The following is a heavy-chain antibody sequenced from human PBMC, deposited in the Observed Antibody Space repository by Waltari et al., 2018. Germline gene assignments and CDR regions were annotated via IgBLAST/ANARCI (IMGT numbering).Heavy chain of an antibody. CDR3: ARNGPTMIVVASHAFDI. CDR1: GYSISSGYY. Sequence: QVQLQESGPGLVKPSETLSLTCAVSGYSISSGYYWGWIRQPPGKGLEWIGSIYHSGSTYNNPSLKSRVTISVDTSKNQFARKLSSVTAADTAVYYCARNGPTMIVVASHAFDIWGQGTMVTVSS. V-gene: IGHV4-38-2*01. CDR2: IYHSGST. D-gene: IGHD3-22*01. J-gene: IGHJ3*02.